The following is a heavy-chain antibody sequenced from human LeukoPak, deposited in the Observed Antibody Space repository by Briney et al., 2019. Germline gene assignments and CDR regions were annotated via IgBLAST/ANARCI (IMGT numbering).Heavy chain of an antibody. V-gene: IGHV1-46*01. D-gene: IGHD2-21*02. Sequence: ASVKVSCKASGYTFTSYYMHWVRQAPGQGLEWMGIINPSGGSTSYAQKFQGRVTMTRDMSTSTVYMELSSLRSEDTAVYYCARAPTAGGAADYWGQGTLVTVSS. CDR3: ARAPTAGGAADY. CDR1: GYTFTSYY. CDR2: INPSGGST. J-gene: IGHJ4*02.